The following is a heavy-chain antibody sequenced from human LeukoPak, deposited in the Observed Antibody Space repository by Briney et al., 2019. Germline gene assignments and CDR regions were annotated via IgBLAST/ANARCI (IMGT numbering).Heavy chain of an antibody. J-gene: IGHJ4*02. D-gene: IGHD2-2*02. CDR2: ISWDGSST. CDR3: AKESGPDTLDY. CDR1: GFTFDDYT. V-gene: IGHV3-43*01. Sequence: GGSLRLSCAASGFTFDDYTMHWVHQAPGQGLEWVSLISWDGSSTDYTDSVKGRFTISRDNSKNSLYLQMNSLRTEDTALYYCAKESGPDTLDYWGQGTLVTVSS.